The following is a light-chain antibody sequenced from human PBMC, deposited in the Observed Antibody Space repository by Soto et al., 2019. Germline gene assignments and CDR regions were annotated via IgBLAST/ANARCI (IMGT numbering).Light chain of an antibody. CDR1: QSVDSDY. Sequence: EIVLTQSPGTLSLSPGEGATLSCRASQSVDSDYLAWYQQKPGQAPRLLISGASNRATGIPDRFSGSGSGTDFTLTISRLEPEDFAVYYCQQYGRTPYTFGQGTKLEIK. CDR2: GAS. CDR3: QQYGRTPYT. J-gene: IGKJ2*01. V-gene: IGKV3-20*01.